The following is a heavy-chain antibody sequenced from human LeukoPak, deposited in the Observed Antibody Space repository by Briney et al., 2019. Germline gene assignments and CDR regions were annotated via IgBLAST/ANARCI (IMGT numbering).Heavy chain of an antibody. Sequence: SGPTLAKPTQTLTLTGTFSGFSLSTTGVGVGWIRQPPGKALAYHAPTYWNDDKRYSPSLKSRLTITKDTSKNQVVLTMTNMDPVDTATYYCARLTLRDYYGSGSYYFDYWGQGTLVTVSS. J-gene: IGHJ4*02. CDR3: ARLTLRDYYGSGSYYFDY. D-gene: IGHD3-10*01. CDR2: TYWNDDK. CDR1: GFSLSTTGVG. V-gene: IGHV2-5*01.